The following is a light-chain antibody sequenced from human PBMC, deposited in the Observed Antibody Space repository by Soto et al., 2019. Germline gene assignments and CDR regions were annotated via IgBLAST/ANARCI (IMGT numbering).Light chain of an antibody. Sequence: QSALTQPSSASGSPGQSVTISCTGTSSDVGGYDFVSWYQQHPGKAPKLVIYEVTRRPSGVPDRFSGSKSGNTASLTVSGLQAEDEAVYYCSSYAGSTIFGGGTKLTVL. CDR3: SSYAGSTI. V-gene: IGLV2-8*01. J-gene: IGLJ2*01. CDR2: EVT. CDR1: SSDVGGYDF.